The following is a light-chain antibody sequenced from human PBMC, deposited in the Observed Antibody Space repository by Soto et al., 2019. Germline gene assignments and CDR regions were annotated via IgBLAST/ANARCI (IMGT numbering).Light chain of an antibody. CDR1: NIGSKS. Sequence: SYELTQPTSVSVAPGKTARITCGGTNIGSKSGHWYQQQPGQAPVLVIYYDSDRPSGIPERFSGSNSGNTATLTISRVEAADEADYYCQVWDSSSDHALFGGGTKLTVL. V-gene: IGLV3-21*04. CDR3: QVWDSSSDHAL. CDR2: YDS. J-gene: IGLJ2*01.